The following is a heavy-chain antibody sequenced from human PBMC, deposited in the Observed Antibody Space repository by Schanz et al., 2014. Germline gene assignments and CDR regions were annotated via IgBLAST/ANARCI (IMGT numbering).Heavy chain of an antibody. CDR3: AGLETGSGWYPPKYYYYGMDE. Sequence: QVHLQESGPGLVKPSETLSVTCTVSGGSMSSYYWTWIRQPPGKGLEWIGYIYYSGSTNYNPSLKSRVPISVPPSKNQSPRRLASVTAADTGVYYCAGLETGSGWYPPKYYYYGMDEWGQGTMVTVSS. D-gene: IGHD6-19*01. CDR1: GGSMSSYY. V-gene: IGHV4-59*08. CDR2: IYYSGST. J-gene: IGHJ6*02.